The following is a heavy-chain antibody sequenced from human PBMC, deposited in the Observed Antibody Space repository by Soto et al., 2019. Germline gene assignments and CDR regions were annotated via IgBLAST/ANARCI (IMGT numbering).Heavy chain of an antibody. Sequence: QPGGSLRLSCLASGLSFSVYAMHWVRRAPGKGLEYVSATNSNGASTFYADSVKGRFTISRDNSKNTLYLQMSSLRAEDTGVYYCVKHGGYSYGSEFDYWGQGTLVTVSS. V-gene: IGHV3-64D*06. CDR2: TNSNGAST. D-gene: IGHD5-18*01. CDR1: GLSFSVYA. J-gene: IGHJ4*02. CDR3: VKHGGYSYGSEFDY.